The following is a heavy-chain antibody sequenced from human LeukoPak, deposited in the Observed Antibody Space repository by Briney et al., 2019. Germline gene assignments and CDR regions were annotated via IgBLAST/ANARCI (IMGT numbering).Heavy chain of an antibody. CDR3: ARTLMEQVVRGGFDY. V-gene: IGHV3-30*03. CDR2: ISYDGSNT. CDR1: GFTFSRYG. D-gene: IGHD3-10*01. J-gene: IGHJ4*02. Sequence: PGGSLRLSCAASGFTFSRYGMHWVRQAPGKGLEWVAVISYDGSNTYHADSVKGRFTISRDNSKNTLYLQMNSLRAGDTAVYYCARTLMEQVVRGGFDYWGQGTQVTVSS.